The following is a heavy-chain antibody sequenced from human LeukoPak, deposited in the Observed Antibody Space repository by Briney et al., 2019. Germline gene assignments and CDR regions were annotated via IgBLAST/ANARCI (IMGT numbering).Heavy chain of an antibody. D-gene: IGHD6-13*01. J-gene: IGHJ2*01. V-gene: IGHV4-59*01. CDR2: IYYSGST. Sequence: SETLSLTCTVSSGSMSSYYWSWIRQPPGKGLEWIGYIYYSGSTNYNPALKSRVTISVDTSKNQFSLKLSSVTAADTAVYYCARVYYSSSYDYWYFDLWGRGTLVTVSS. CDR1: SGSMSSYY. CDR3: ARVYYSSSYDYWYFDL.